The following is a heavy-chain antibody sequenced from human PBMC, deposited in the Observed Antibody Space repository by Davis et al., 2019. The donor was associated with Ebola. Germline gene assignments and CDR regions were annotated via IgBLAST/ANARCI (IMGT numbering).Heavy chain of an antibody. CDR1: GGTFSSYA. CDR2: IIPIFGTA. J-gene: IGHJ6*03. D-gene: IGHD2-2*01. Sequence: SVKVSCKASGGTFSSYAISWVRQAPGHGLEWMGGIIPIFGTANYAQKFQGRVTITADESTSTAYMELSSLRSEDTAVYYCARVPAANLSEYYYYYMDVWGKGTTVTVSS. V-gene: IGHV1-69*13. CDR3: ARVPAANLSEYYYYYMDV.